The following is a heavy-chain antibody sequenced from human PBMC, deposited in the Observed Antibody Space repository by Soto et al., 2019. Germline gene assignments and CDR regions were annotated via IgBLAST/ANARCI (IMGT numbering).Heavy chain of an antibody. D-gene: IGHD4-17*01. CDR2: ISYDGSNK. V-gene: IGHV3-30-3*01. CDR1: GFTFSSYA. Sequence: SLRLSCAASGFTFSSYAMHWVRQAPGKGLEWVAVISYDGSNKYYADSVKGRFTISRDNAKNTLYLQMNSLRAEGTAVYYCARETVTTLYYWGQGTLVTGSS. J-gene: IGHJ4*02. CDR3: ARETVTTLYY.